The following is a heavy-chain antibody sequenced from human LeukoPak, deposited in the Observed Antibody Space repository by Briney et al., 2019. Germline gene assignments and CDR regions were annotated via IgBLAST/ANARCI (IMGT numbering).Heavy chain of an antibody. CDR1: GYTFTSYA. CDR2: INPGNGKT. CDR3: ARGPDNRGYDYDWFDP. D-gene: IGHD5-12*01. J-gene: IGHJ5*02. V-gene: IGHV1-3*01. Sequence: GASVKVSCKASGYTFTSYAMHWVRQAPGQRLEWMGWINPGNGKTKYSQKFQGRVTITRDTSASTAYMELSSLRSEDSAVYYCARGPDNRGYDYDWFDPWGQGTLVTVSS.